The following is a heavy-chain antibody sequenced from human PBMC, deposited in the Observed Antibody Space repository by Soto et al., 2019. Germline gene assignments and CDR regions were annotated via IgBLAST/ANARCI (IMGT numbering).Heavy chain of an antibody. J-gene: IGHJ4*02. D-gene: IGHD3-22*01. V-gene: IGHV3-33*01. CDR1: GFTFSSYG. CDR2: IWSDGSNK. Sequence: QVQLVESGGGVVQPGRSLRLSCAASGFTFSSYGMHWVRQAPGKGLEWVAVIWSDGSNKYYADSVKSRFTISRDNSKNTLYLQMTSLRAEDTAEYYCARYYYDSSGYYPLWGQGTLVTVSS. CDR3: ARYYYDSSGYYPL.